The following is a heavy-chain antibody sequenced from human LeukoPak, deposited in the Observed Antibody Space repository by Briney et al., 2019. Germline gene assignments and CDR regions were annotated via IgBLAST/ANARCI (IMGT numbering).Heavy chain of an antibody. V-gene: IGHV3-7*01. Sequence: GRSLRLSCAASGFTFSSYAMHWVRQAPGKGLEWVANVKGDESVKNYVGSVKGRFTISRDNAKNSLYLQMNTLRAEDTAVYYCARDGRGWGTFDNWGQGTLVTVSS. J-gene: IGHJ4*02. D-gene: IGHD3-16*01. CDR3: ARDGRGWGTFDN. CDR1: GFTFSSYA. CDR2: VKGDESVK.